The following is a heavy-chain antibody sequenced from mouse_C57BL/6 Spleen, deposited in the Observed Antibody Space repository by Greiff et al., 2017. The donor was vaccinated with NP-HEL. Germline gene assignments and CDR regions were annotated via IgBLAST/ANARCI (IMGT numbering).Heavy chain of an antibody. CDR1: GFTFTDYY. Sequence: EVQRVESGGGLVQPGGSLSLSCAASGFTFTDYYMSWVRQPPGKALEWLGFIRNKANGYTTEYSASVKGRFTISRDNSQSILYLQMNALRAEDSATYYCARDYGSPYWYFDVWGTGTTVTVSS. D-gene: IGHD1-1*01. J-gene: IGHJ1*03. CDR3: ARDYGSPYWYFDV. V-gene: IGHV7-3*01. CDR2: IRNKANGYTT.